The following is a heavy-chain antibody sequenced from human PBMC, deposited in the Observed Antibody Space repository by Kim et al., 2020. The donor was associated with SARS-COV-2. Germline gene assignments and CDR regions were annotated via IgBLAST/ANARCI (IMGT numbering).Heavy chain of an antibody. Sequence: GKGRVTTSRDNSKNTMYLQMNSLRAEDTAVYYCARGDEHPGTIYYYGMDVWGQGTTVTVSS. CDR3: ARGDEHPGTIYYYGMDV. J-gene: IGHJ6*02. V-gene: IGHV3-30*01. D-gene: IGHD2-2*01.